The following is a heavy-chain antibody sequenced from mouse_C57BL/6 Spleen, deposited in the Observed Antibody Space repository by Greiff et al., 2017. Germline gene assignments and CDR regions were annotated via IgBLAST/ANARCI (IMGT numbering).Heavy chain of an antibody. V-gene: IGHV1-22*01. D-gene: IGHD2-3*01. CDR2: INPNNGGT. CDR3: ARYLVYDGYANWDY. J-gene: IGHJ2*01. CDR1: GYTFTDYN. Sequence: VQLQQSGPELVKPGASVKMSCKASGYTFTDYNMHWVKQSPGKSLEWIGYINPNNGGTSYNQKFKGKATLTVNKSSSTAYMELRSLTSEDSAVYYCARYLVYDGYANWDYWGQGTTLTVSS.